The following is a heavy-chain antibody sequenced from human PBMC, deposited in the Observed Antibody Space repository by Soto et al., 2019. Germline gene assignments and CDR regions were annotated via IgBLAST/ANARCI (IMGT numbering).Heavy chain of an antibody. CDR3: ARGDAGYYGMDV. V-gene: IGHV4-30-2*01. CDR2: SFHSGTT. Sequence: KSSETLSLTCAVSGGSISSGGYFWDWVRQPPGKGLEWIGYSFHSGTTSYNPPLKSRVIISVDRSKNQFSLKLSSVTTADTAVYYCARGDAGYYGMDVWGQGTTVTVSS. J-gene: IGHJ6*02. CDR1: GGSISSGGYF.